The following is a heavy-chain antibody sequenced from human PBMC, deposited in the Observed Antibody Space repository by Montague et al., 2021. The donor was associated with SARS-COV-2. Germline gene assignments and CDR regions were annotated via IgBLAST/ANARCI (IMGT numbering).Heavy chain of an antibody. J-gene: IGHJ6*02. CDR2: TYYRSRWYS. CDR1: GDSVSSNSAA. Sequence: CAISGDSVSSNSAARNWIRQSPSRGLEWLARTYYRSRWYSDYAVSVRSRITINPDTSKNQFSLQLNSVTPEDTAVYYCARRIWASGMDVWGQGTTVTVSS. CDR3: ARRIWASGMDV. V-gene: IGHV6-1*01. D-gene: IGHD2-15*01.